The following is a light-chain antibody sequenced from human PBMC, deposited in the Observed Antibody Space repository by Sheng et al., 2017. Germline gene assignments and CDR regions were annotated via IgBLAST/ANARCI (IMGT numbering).Light chain of an antibody. CDR3: QHYDKWPLP. CDR1: QSVDTY. J-gene: IGKJ4*01. CDR2: DAS. Sequence: EIVLTQSPVTLSLSPGERATLSCRASQSVDTYLAWYQHKPGQAPRLLIYDASTRATGIPARFSGSASGTEFTLTISSLQSEDFAVYYCQHYDKWPLPFGGGTKVEIK. V-gene: IGKV3D-15*01.